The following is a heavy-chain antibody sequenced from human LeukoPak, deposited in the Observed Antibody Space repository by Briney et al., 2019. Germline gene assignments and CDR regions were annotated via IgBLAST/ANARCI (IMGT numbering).Heavy chain of an antibody. CDR1: GGSISSYY. CDR3: VHSSGYYFDY. V-gene: IGHV4-59*01. D-gene: IGHD3-22*01. CDR2: IYYSGST. J-gene: IGHJ4*02. Sequence: SETLSLTCIVSGGSISSYYWSWIRQPPGKGLEWIGYIYYSGSTNYNPSLKSRVTILIDTSKNQFSLKLNSVTAADTAVYYCVHSSGYYFDYWGQGTLVTVSS.